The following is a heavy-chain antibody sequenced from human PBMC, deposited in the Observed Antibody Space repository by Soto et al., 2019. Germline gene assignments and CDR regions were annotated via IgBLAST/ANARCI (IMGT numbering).Heavy chain of an antibody. CDR3: ARDYCSSTSCYADYYYMDV. CDR2: IWYDGSNK. Sequence: GGSLRLSCAASGFTFRNYAMSWVRQAPGKGLEWVAVIWYDGSNKYYADSVKGRFTISRDNSKNTLYLQMNSLRAEDTAVYYCARDYCSSTSCYADYYYMDVWGKGTTVTVSS. V-gene: IGHV3-33*08. CDR1: GFTFRNYA. D-gene: IGHD2-2*01. J-gene: IGHJ6*03.